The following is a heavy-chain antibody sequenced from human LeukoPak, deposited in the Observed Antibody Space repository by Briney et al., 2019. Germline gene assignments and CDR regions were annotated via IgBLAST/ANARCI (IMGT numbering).Heavy chain of an antibody. D-gene: IGHD6-13*01. CDR1: GGSFSGYY. V-gene: IGHV4-34*01. CDR3: ARWGISRYYYYGMDV. CDR2: INHSGST. J-gene: IGHJ6*02. Sequence: SETLSLTCAAYGGSFSGYYWSWIRQPPGKGLEWTGEINHSGSTNYNPSLKSRVTISVDTSKNQFSLKLSSVTAADTAVYYCARWGISRYYYYGMDVWGQGTTVTVSS.